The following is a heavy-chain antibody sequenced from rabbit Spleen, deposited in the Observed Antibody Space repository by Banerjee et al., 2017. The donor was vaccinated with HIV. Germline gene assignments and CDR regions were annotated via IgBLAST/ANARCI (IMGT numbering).Heavy chain of an antibody. CDR3: ARDTSSSFSSYGMDL. CDR2: IDRGSSGFT. Sequence: QSLEESGGDLVKPGASLTLTCTASGGSFTSSSYMCWVRQAPGKGLEWIACIDRGSSGFTYFATWAKGRFTCSKTSSTTVTLQMTRLAAADTATYFCARDTSSSFSSYGMDLWGPGTLVTVS. D-gene: IGHD1-1*01. V-gene: IGHV1S40*01. J-gene: IGHJ6*01. CDR1: GGSFTSSSY.